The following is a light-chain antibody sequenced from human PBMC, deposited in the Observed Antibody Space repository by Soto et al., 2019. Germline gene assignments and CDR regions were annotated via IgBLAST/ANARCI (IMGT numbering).Light chain of an antibody. CDR3: QQRSNWPRT. V-gene: IGKV3-11*01. J-gene: IGKJ1*01. Sequence: EIVLTQSPATLSLSPGERATLSCRASQSVSSYLAWYQQKPGQAPRLLIYDASNRAPGIPARFSGSGSGTDFNLTISSLEPEDFAVYYCQQRSNWPRTFGQGTKVEIK. CDR1: QSVSSY. CDR2: DAS.